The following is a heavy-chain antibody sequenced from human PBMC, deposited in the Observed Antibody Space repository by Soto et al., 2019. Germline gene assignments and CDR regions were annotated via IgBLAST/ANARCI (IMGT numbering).Heavy chain of an antibody. CDR2: ISYDGSNK. CDR1: GFTFSSYG. CDR3: AKDDMRGSGSSTRYNWFDP. J-gene: IGHJ5*02. Sequence: GGSLRLSCAASGFTFSSYGMHWVRQAPGKGLEWVAVISYDGSNKYYADSVKGRFTISRDNSKNTLYLQMNSLRAEDTAVYYCAKDDMRGSGSSTRYNWFDPWGQGTLVTVSS. V-gene: IGHV3-30*18. D-gene: IGHD3-10*01.